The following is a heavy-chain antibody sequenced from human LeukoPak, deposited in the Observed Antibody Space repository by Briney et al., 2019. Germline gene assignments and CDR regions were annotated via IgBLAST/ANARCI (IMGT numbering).Heavy chain of an antibody. J-gene: IGHJ6*03. Sequence: PGGSLRLSCAASGFSISSYGMSWVRQAPGKGLEWVSAISGGGGSTYYADSVKGRFTISRDNSKNTLYVQMNSLRAEDTAVYYCARVGDVVVPAAVINYYYYYYMDVWGKGTTVTISS. CDR3: ARVGDVVVPAAVINYYYYYYMDV. V-gene: IGHV3-23*01. CDR1: GFSISSYG. D-gene: IGHD2-2*01. CDR2: ISGGGGST.